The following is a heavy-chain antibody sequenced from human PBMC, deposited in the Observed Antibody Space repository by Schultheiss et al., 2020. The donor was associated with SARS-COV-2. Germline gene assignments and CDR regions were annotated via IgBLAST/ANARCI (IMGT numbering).Heavy chain of an antibody. CDR1: GYTFTSYD. D-gene: IGHD2/OR15-2a*01. CDR2: IIPIFGTA. Sequence: KISCKASGYTFTSYDITWVRQAPGQGLEWMGGIIPIFGTANYAQKFQGRVTMTEDTSTDTAYMELSSLRSEDTAVYYCATVLGIPYNWFDPWGQGTLVTVSS. J-gene: IGHJ5*02. V-gene: IGHV1-69*06. CDR3: ATVLGIPYNWFDP.